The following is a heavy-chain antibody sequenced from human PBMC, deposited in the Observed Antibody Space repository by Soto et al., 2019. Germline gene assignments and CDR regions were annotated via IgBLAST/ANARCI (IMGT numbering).Heavy chain of an antibody. D-gene: IGHD2-15*01. Sequence: QITLKESGPTLVKPTQTLTLTCTFSGFSLSTSGVGVGWIRQPPGKALDWLALIYWDDDKRYSPSLWSRLTITKDTSKNQEVLTMANMDPVDTATYYCAHRREDRGGLGNFDYWGQGTLVTVSS. J-gene: IGHJ4*02. CDR2: IYWDDDK. V-gene: IGHV2-5*02. CDR1: GFSLSTSGVG. CDR3: AHRREDRGGLGNFDY.